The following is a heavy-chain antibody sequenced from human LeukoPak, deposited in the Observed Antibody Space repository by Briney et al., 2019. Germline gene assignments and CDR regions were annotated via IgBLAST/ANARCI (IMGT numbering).Heavy chain of an antibody. D-gene: IGHD3-16*01. Sequence: SETLSLTCAVSGGSFRGYYSSWIRQTPGKGLEWVGEINHSGSTNYNPSLKCRVTISVDTSKNQFSLKLSSVTAADTAVYYCARARASTNLGPNYYYMDGWGKGTTVTVSS. CDR1: GGSFRGYY. J-gene: IGHJ6*03. V-gene: IGHV4-34*01. CDR3: ARARASTNLGPNYYYMDG. CDR2: INHSGST.